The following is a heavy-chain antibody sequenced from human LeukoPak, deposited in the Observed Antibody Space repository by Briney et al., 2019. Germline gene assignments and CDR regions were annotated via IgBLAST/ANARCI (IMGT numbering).Heavy chain of an antibody. CDR2: IKQDGSEK. Sequence: PRGSLRLSCAASGFTFSSYWMTWVRQAPGKGLEWVANIKQDGSEKYYVDSVKGRFTISRDNAKNSLYLQMNSLRAEDTAVYYCARWGRTPTAIDYWGQGTLVTVSS. CDR3: ARWGRTPTAIDY. V-gene: IGHV3-7*05. D-gene: IGHD3-16*01. CDR1: GFTFSSYW. J-gene: IGHJ4*02.